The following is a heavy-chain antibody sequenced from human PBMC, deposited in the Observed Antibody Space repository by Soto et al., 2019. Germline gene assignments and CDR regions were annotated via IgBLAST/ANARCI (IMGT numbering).Heavy chain of an antibody. Sequence: SETLSLTCAVYGGSFSGYYWSWIRQPPGKGLEWIGEINHSGSTNYNPSLKSRVTISVDTSKNQFSLKLSSVTAADTAVYYCARGGLRYFDWLPPLYYYGMDVWGQGTTVT. CDR1: GGSFSGYY. D-gene: IGHD3-9*01. V-gene: IGHV4-34*01. CDR2: INHSGST. J-gene: IGHJ6*02. CDR3: ARGGLRYFDWLPPLYYYGMDV.